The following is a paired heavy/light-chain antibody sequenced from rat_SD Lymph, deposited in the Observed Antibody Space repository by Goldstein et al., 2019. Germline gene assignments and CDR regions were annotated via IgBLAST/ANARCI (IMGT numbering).Light chain of an antibody. V-gene: IGKV15S2*01. J-gene: IGKJ5*01. CDR2: NTN. Sequence: IQLTQSPSLLSASVGDRVTLSCKGSQNINNYLAWYQQKLGEAPKLLIYNTNSLQTGIPSRFSGSGSGTDYTLTISSLQPEDVATYFCYQYNNGLTFGSGTKLEIK. CDR3: YQYNNGLT. CDR1: QNINNY.
Heavy chain of an antibody. J-gene: IGHJ1*01. CDR3: ARRQRYWYFDF. CDR2: ISYDGSST. Sequence: EVQLVESGGGLVQPGRSLKLSCAASGFTFSNYGMAWVRQAPTKGLEWVATISYDGSSTYYRDSVKGRFTISRDNAKSTLYLQMDSLRSEDTATYYCARRQRYWYFDFWGPGTMVTVSS. D-gene: IGHD1-10*01. V-gene: IGHV5-29*01. CDR1: GFTFSNYG.